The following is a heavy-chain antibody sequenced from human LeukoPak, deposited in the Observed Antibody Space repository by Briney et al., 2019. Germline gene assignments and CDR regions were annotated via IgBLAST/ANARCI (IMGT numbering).Heavy chain of an antibody. D-gene: IGHD3-22*01. J-gene: IGHJ5*02. Sequence: SLRLSCAASGFTFSDYYMSWIRQAPGKGLEWVSYISSSGGTIYYADSVKGRFTISRDNAKNSLYLQMNSLRAEDTAVYYCARDGYKTYYYDSSGYPTWGQGTLVTVSS. CDR2: ISSSGGTI. CDR1: GFTFSDYY. V-gene: IGHV3-11*01. CDR3: ARDGYKTYYYDSSGYPT.